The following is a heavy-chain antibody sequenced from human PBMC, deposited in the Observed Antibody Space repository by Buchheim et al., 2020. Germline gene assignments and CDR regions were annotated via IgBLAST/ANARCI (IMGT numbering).Heavy chain of an antibody. CDR2: IYYSGNT. V-gene: IGHV4-59*08. CDR3: ARLRGWRYGMDL. Sequence: QVQLRESGPGLVKPSETLSLTCTVSGGSISSHYWSWIRQPPGKGLEWIGNIYYSGNTNYNPSLKSRVTISLDTSKNQCSLKLSSVTAADTAVYYCARLRGWRYGMDLWGQGTT. CDR1: GGSISSHY. J-gene: IGHJ6*02. D-gene: IGHD6-19*01.